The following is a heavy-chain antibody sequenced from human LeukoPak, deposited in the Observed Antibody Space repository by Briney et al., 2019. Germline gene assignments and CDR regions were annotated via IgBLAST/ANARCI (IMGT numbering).Heavy chain of an antibody. V-gene: IGHV4-39*01. CDR2: IYYSGST. CDR1: GGSISSSSYY. Sequence: SETLSLTCTVSGGSISSSSYYWGWIRQPPGKGLEWIGSIYYSGSTYYNPSLKSRVTISVDTSKNQFSLKLGSVTAADTAVYYCARKMGYGDYYFDYWGQGTLVTVSS. CDR3: ARKMGYGDYYFDY. D-gene: IGHD4-17*01. J-gene: IGHJ4*02.